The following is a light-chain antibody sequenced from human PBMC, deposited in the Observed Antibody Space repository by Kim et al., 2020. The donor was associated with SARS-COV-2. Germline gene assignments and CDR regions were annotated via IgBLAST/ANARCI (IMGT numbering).Light chain of an antibody. V-gene: IGKV1-5*03. CDR3: QQYESYPYT. J-gene: IGKJ2*01. CDR2: KAS. CDR1: ESMSSW. Sequence: SASVGDRVTITCRASESMSSWLAWYQQKPGKAPKLLIYKASSLESGVPSKFSDSGSGTEFTLTISSLQPDDFATYYCQQYESYPYTFGQGTKLEIK.